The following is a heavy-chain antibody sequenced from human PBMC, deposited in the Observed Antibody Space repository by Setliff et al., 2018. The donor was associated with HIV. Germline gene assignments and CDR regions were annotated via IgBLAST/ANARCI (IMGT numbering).Heavy chain of an antibody. Sequence: GESLKISCKALDYTFSTYWIGWVRQMPGEGLEWMGIIYPDDSNIRYNPSFQSQATISADRSITTAYLEIHNLKASDTATYYCARRDGRSMNAFQIWGPGTMVTVAS. CDR2: IYPDDSNI. V-gene: IGHV5-51*01. CDR1: DYTFSTYW. CDR3: ARRDGRSMNAFQI. D-gene: IGHD6-13*01. J-gene: IGHJ3*01.